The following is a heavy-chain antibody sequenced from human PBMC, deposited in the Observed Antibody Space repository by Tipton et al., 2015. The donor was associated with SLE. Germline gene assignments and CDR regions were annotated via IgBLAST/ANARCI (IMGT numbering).Heavy chain of an antibody. CDR2: ISWNSGSI. CDR3: ARGGGDYDYFDY. J-gene: IGHJ4*02. V-gene: IGHV3-9*01. CDR1: GFTFDDYA. Sequence: SLRLSCAASGFTFDDYAMHWVRQAPGKGLEWVSGISWNSGSIGYADSVKGRFTISRDNAKNTLYLQMNSLRAEDTAVYYCARGGGDYDYFDYWGQGTLVTVSS. D-gene: IGHD4-17*01.